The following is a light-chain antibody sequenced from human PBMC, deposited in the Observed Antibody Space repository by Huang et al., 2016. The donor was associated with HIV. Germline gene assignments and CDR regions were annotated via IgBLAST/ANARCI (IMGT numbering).Light chain of an antibody. CDR3: QQYHNLPYT. V-gene: IGKV1-33*01. J-gene: IGKJ2*01. CDR2: VAF. Sequence: DIQMTQSPSSLSASVGDRVTITCQASQDIGNYLNWYRQKPGRAPELLIYVAFNLETGVPSRFSGSGAGADFTFTISSLQPEDSATYYCQQYHNLPYTFGQGTKLEIK. CDR1: QDIGNY.